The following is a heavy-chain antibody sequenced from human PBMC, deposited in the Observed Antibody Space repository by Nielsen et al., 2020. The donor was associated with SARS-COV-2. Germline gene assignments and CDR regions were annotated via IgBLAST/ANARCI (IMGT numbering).Heavy chain of an antibody. CDR3: ASGHFGV. V-gene: IGHV4-61*08. Sequence: SETLSLTCTVSGASVNSGESSWAWIRQRPGKGLEWIAYVYNRGSDYNPSLKSRVTISMDTSKNQVSLKLTSATAADTAVYFCASGHFGVWGQGTLVIVSS. D-gene: IGHD3-3*01. CDR1: GASVNSGESS. J-gene: IGHJ4*02. CDR2: VYNRGS.